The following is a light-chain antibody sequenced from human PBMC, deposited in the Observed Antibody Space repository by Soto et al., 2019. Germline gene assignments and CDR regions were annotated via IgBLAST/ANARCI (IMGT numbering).Light chain of an antibody. Sequence: EIVLTQSPGTLSLSPGERATLSCRASQSVGSNVAWYQQKAGQAPRLLIFGASTRATGIPARFSGSGSGTDFTLTISSLEPEDFAVYYCQQRSNWPITFGQGTRLEIK. CDR1: QSVGSN. J-gene: IGKJ5*01. CDR3: QQRSNWPIT. V-gene: IGKV3-11*01. CDR2: GAS.